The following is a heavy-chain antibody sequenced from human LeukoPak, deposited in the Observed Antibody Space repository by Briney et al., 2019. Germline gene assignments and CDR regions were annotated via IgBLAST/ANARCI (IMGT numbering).Heavy chain of an antibody. J-gene: IGHJ6*04. CDR3: ASNFRYLDV. CDR1: GFTFSTYN. Sequence: PGGSLRLSCSASGFTFSTYNMNWVRQAPGKGLEWVSSITFSSDYIYYADSVKGRFTISRDNAKNSLYLQMNSLRAEVTAVYYCASNFRYLDVWGKGTTVTVSS. D-gene: IGHD3-9*01. CDR2: ITFSSDYI. V-gene: IGHV3-21*01.